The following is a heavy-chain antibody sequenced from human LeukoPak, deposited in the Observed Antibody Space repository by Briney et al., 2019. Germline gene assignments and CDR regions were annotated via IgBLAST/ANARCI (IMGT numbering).Heavy chain of an antibody. D-gene: IGHD6-19*01. CDR3: ASTYSSGWYFDY. J-gene: IGHJ4*02. Sequence: SETLSLTCTVSGGSISSYYWSWIRQPAGKGLEWIGRIYTSGSTNYNPSLKSRVTMSVDTSKNQFSLKLSSVTAADTAVYYCASTYSSGWYFDYWGQGSLVTVSS. V-gene: IGHV4-4*07. CDR2: IYTSGST. CDR1: GGSISSYY.